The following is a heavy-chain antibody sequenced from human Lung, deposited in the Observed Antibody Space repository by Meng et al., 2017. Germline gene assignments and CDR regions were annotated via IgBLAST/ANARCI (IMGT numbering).Heavy chain of an antibody. Sequence: QPQLQESGPGLVKPSEALSPTCSVSGGSISTSGSYWGWIRQPPGKGLEWIGSIGHSGITYYTPSLKSRVTVSIDTSKSQFSLKLTSVTAADTAVYYCVRSSGWVRTGFDPWGQGTLVTVSS. J-gene: IGHJ5*02. V-gene: IGHV4-39*01. CDR3: VRSSGWVRTGFDP. CDR1: GGSISTSGSY. CDR2: IGHSGIT. D-gene: IGHD6-19*01.